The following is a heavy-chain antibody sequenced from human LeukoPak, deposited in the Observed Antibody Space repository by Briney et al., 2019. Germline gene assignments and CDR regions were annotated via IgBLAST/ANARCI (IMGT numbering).Heavy chain of an antibody. V-gene: IGHV1-46*01. J-gene: IGHJ4*02. CDR3: ARRPTVGAGLDY. CDR2: INPSGGST. CDR1: GYTFTSYY. D-gene: IGHD1-26*01. Sequence: ASVKVSCKASGYTFTSYYMHWVRQAPGQGLEWMGIINPSGGSTSYAQKFQGRVTMTRDTSTSTVYMELRSLRSEDTAVYYCARRPTVGAGLDYWGQGTLVTVSS.